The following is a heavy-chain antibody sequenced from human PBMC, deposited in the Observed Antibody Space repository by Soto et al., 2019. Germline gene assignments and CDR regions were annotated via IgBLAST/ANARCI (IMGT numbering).Heavy chain of an antibody. Sequence: EVQLVESGGGLVKPGGSLRLSCAASGFTFSSYSMNWVRQAPGKRLEWVSSISSSSSYIYYADSVKGRFTISRDNAKNSLYLQMNSLRAEDTAVYYCARDGATTVTTDVAFDIWGQGTMVTVSS. CDR1: GFTFSSYS. J-gene: IGHJ3*02. D-gene: IGHD4-17*01. V-gene: IGHV3-21*01. CDR2: ISSSSSYI. CDR3: ARDGATTVTTDVAFDI.